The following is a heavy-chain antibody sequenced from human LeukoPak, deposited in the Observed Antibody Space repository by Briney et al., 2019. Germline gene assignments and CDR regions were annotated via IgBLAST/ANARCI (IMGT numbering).Heavy chain of an antibody. J-gene: IGHJ4*02. Sequence: GGSLRLSCAASGFTFSSYAMHWVRQAPGKGLEWVSSISSSTSYIYYADSVKGRFTISRDNAKNSLYLQMNSLRAEDTAVYYCARAGYCSGGSCQFDYWGQGTLVTVSS. CDR1: GFTFSSYA. V-gene: IGHV3-21*01. CDR3: ARAGYCSGGSCQFDY. D-gene: IGHD2-15*01. CDR2: ISSSTSYI.